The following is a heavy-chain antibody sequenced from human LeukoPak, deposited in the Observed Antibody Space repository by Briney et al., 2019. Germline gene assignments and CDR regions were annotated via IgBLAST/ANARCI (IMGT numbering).Heavy chain of an antibody. J-gene: IGHJ6*02. CDR3: ARGDYFVGADV. CDR1: GYTFNHHA. D-gene: IGHD2/OR15-2a*01. Sequence: GASVKVSCKASGYTFNHHAMDWVRQAPGQGPEWMGWINTNSETPAYAQGFTGRFVFSLDRSVSTAYLQIISLKVEDTAVYYCARGDYFVGADVWGQGTTVAVSS. CDR2: INTNSETP. V-gene: IGHV7-4-1*02.